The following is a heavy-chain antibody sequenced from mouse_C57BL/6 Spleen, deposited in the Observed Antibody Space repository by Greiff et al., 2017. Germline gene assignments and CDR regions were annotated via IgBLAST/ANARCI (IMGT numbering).Heavy chain of an antibody. Sequence: QVQLKESGAELVRPGASVKLSCKASGYTFTDYYINWVKQRPGQGLEWIARIYPGSGNTYYNEKFKGKATLTAEKSSSTAYMQLSSLTSEDSAVYFCARSSDYDTFDYWGQGTTLTVSS. J-gene: IGHJ2*01. CDR3: ARSSDYDTFDY. CDR1: GYTFTDYY. D-gene: IGHD2-4*01. CDR2: IYPGSGNT. V-gene: IGHV1-76*01.